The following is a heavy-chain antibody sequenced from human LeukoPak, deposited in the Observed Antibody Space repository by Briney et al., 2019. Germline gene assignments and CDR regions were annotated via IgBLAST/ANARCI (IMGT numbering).Heavy chain of an antibody. CDR3: AGDAPGGGGLDY. CDR2: IYYSGST. Sequence: SETLSLTCTVSGGSISSYYWSWIRQPPGKGLEWIGYIYYSGSTNYNPSLKSRVTISVDTSKNQFSLKLSSVTAADTAVYYFAGDAPGGGGLDYWGQGTLVTVSS. D-gene: IGHD3-10*01. CDR1: GGSISSYY. V-gene: IGHV4-59*01. J-gene: IGHJ4*02.